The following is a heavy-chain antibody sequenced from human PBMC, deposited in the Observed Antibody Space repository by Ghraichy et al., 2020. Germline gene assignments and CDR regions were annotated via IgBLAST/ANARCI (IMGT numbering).Heavy chain of an antibody. Sequence: ETLSLTCAASGFTFTSYDMAWVRQTPGKGLEWVSSTTGAGDSTDYAVSVKGRFAISRDNSKNTLYLQMNSLRVEDTAMYYCAKYQSPFSISSCYGSWGQGTLVTVSS. CDR1: GFTFTSYD. V-gene: IGHV3-23*01. CDR2: TTGAGDST. D-gene: IGHD2-2*01. CDR3: AKYQSPFSISSCYGS. J-gene: IGHJ5*02.